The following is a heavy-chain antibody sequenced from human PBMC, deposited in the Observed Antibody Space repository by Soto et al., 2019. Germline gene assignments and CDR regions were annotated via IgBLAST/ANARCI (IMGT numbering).Heavy chain of an antibody. CDR2: ISGSGDST. V-gene: IGHV3-23*01. CDR1: GFTFSSYA. J-gene: IGHJ1*01. D-gene: IGHD6-19*01. CDR3: AKGVPGIAVAGTGYFQH. Sequence: AGGSLRLSCAASGFTFSSYAMSWVRQPPGKGLEWVSGISGSGDSTYYADSVKGRFTISRDNSKNTLYLQMNSLRAEDTAVYYCAKGVPGIAVAGTGYFQHWGQGTLVTVS.